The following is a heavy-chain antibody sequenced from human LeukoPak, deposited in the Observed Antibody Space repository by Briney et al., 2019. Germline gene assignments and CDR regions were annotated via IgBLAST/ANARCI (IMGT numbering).Heavy chain of an antibody. CDR3: ARGGYIVVVPAATRGWFDP. V-gene: IGHV1-69*13. Sequence: SVKVSCKASGGTFSSYAISWVRQAPGQGLEWRGGIIPIFGTANYAQKFQGRVTITADESTSTAYMELSSLRSEDTAVYYCARGGYIVVVPAATRGWFDPWGQGTLVTVSS. D-gene: IGHD2-2*01. CDR2: IIPIFGTA. CDR1: GGTFSSYA. J-gene: IGHJ5*02.